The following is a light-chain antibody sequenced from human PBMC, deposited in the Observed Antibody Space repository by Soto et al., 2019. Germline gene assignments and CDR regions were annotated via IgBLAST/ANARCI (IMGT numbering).Light chain of an antibody. CDR1: SSDVGGYNY. CDR2: DVS. V-gene: IGLV2-14*01. Sequence: QSALTQAASVSGSPGQSITISCTGTSSDVGGYNYVSWYQQHPGKAPKLMIYDVSNRPSGVSNRFSGSKSGNTASLTISGLQAEDEADYYCISYISSLVVFGGGTKLTVL. J-gene: IGLJ2*01. CDR3: ISYISSLVV.